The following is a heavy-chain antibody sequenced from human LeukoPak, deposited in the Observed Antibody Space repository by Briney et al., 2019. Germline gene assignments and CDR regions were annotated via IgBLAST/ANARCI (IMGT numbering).Heavy chain of an antibody. Sequence: SETLSLTCTVSSGSLNIGASYWGWLRQSPGVGLEWLGTVYSTGGTYYNPSLRSRLTISLDASKRQFSLKITSVTAADTAVYYCATLRDGRGNYPLFDHWGQGALVTVSA. CDR2: VYSTGGT. J-gene: IGHJ4*02. CDR3: ATLRDGRGNYPLFDH. D-gene: IGHD4-11*01. CDR1: SGSLNIGASY. V-gene: IGHV4-39*07.